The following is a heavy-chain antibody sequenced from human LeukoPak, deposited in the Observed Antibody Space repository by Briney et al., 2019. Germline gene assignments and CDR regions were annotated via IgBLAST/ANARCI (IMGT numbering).Heavy chain of an antibody. Sequence: GGSLRLSCATSGFNFSNNWMSWVRQAPGKGLEWVAYIKEDGSKKNYVDSVKGRFTISRDNAKNSLYLQMNSLRVEDTAVYYCARDPSAGKRRVQHWGQGTLVTVCS. J-gene: IGHJ1*01. D-gene: IGHD6-13*01. CDR1: GFNFSNNW. V-gene: IGHV3-7*01. CDR2: IKEDGSKK. CDR3: ARDPSAGKRRVQH.